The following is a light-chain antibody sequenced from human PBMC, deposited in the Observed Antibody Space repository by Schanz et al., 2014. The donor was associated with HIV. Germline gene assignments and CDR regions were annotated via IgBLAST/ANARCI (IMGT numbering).Light chain of an antibody. Sequence: EIVLTQSPGTLSLSPGERGTLSCRASQSVKSNFIGWYQQKPGQAPRLLIFGASNRATGIPDRFSGSGSGTDFTLTISRLEPEDFAVYYCQQYSSSPRTFGQGTKVEIK. V-gene: IGKV3-20*01. J-gene: IGKJ1*01. CDR1: QSVKSNF. CDR3: QQYSSSPRT. CDR2: GAS.